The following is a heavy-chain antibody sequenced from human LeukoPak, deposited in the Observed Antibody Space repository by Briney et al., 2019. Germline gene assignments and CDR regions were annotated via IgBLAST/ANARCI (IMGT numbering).Heavy chain of an antibody. CDR2: INPSGGST. CDR1: GYTFTSYY. D-gene: IGHD2-15*01. Sequence: ASVKVSCKASGYTFTSYYMHWVRQAPGQGLEWMGIINPSGGSTSYAQKFQGRVTMTRDTSTSTVYMELSSLRSEDTAVYYCARGSMVAAKCTWFDPWGQGTLVTVSS. CDR3: ARGSMVAAKCTWFDP. V-gene: IGHV1-46*01. J-gene: IGHJ5*02.